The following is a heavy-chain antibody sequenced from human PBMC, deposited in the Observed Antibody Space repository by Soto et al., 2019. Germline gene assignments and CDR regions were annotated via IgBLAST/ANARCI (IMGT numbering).Heavy chain of an antibody. Sequence: QVQLVESGGGVVQPGRSLGLSCAASGFTFSSHAMHWVRQAPGKGLEWVAVISSDGNNKYYADSGRFTISRDNSKNTFSLQMNSLRAEDTAVYYCARGVSSNTYSPADYWGQGALVTVSS. CDR1: GFTFSSHA. V-gene: IGHV3-30-3*01. CDR3: ARGVSSNTYSPADY. CDR2: ISSDGNNK. D-gene: IGHD3-16*01. J-gene: IGHJ4*02.